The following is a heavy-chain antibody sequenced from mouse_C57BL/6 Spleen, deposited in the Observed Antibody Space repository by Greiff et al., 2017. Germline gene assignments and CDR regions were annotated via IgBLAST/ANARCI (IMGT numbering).Heavy chain of an antibody. CDR2: IDPNSGGT. D-gene: IGHD1-1*01. J-gene: IGHJ1*03. CDR3: ARIYYYGSSYDWYFDV. CDR1: GYTFTSYW. Sequence: QVQLQQPGAELVKPGASVKLSCKASGYTFTSYWMHWVKQRPGRGLEWIGRIDPNSGGTKYNEKFKSKATMTVDKPSSTAYMQLSRLTSEDSAVYYCARIYYYGSSYDWYFDVWGTGTTVTVSS. V-gene: IGHV1-72*01.